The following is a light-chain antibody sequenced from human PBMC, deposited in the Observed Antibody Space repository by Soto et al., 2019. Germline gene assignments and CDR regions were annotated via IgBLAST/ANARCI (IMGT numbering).Light chain of an antibody. Sequence: EIVLTQSPGTLPLSPGERATLSCRASLSVASNYLAWYQQKPGQAPRLLIYAASGRATDIPDRFSGSGSGTDFTLTISRLGPEDCAVYYCQQYGSAPWTFGQGTKVEIK. CDR3: QQYGSAPWT. V-gene: IGKV3-20*01. J-gene: IGKJ1*01. CDR2: AAS. CDR1: LSVASNY.